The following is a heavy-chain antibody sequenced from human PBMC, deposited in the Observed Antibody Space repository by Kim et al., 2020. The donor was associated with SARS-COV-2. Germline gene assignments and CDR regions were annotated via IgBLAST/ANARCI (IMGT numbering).Heavy chain of an antibody. D-gene: IGHD2-2*02. CDR2: IYYSGST. V-gene: IGHV4-39*01. CDR1: GGSISSSSYY. Sequence: SETLSLTCTVSGGSISSSSYYWGWIRQPPGKGLEWIGSIYYSGSTYYNPSLKSRVTISVDTSKNQFSLKLSSVTAADTAVYYCASQVVPAAIRYYYYGMDVWGQGTTVTVSS. J-gene: IGHJ6*02. CDR3: ASQVVPAAIRYYYYGMDV.